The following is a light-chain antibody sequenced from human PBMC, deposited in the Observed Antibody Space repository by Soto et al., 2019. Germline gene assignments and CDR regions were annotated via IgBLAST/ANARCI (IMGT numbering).Light chain of an antibody. V-gene: IGKV3-15*01. Sequence: EIVMTQSPATLSVSPGERATLSCRASQSVSSNLAWYQQKPGQAPRLLIYGASTRATGIPARFSGSGSGTEFTLTISSLQSEDFAVYYCQQRSNWPTFGPGT. CDR1: QSVSSN. CDR3: QQRSNWPT. J-gene: IGKJ3*01. CDR2: GAS.